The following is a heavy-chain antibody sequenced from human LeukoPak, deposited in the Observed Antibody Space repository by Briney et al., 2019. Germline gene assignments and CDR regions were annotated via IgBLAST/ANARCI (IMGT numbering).Heavy chain of an antibody. D-gene: IGHD1-1*01. CDR2: ISYTGNT. V-gene: IGHV4-59*12. J-gene: IGHJ5*02. CDR1: GGSISPYF. CDR3: ARGRYRQGFDP. Sequence: SETLSLTCTVSGGSISPYFWSWIRQPPGKGLEWIGYISYTGNTNYNPSLKSRVTISVDTSKNQFSLQLSSVTAADTAVYYCARGRYRQGFDPWGQGTLVTVSS.